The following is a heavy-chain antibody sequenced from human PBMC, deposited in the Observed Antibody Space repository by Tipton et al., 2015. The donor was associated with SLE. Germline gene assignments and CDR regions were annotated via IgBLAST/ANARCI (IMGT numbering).Heavy chain of an antibody. Sequence: SLRLSCAASGFTFSSYAMHWVRQAPGKGLEWVAVISYDGSNKYYADSVKGRFTISRDNSKNTLYLQMNSLRAEDTAVYYCARDRPDIVLVPAATGYYGMDVWGQGTSVTVSS. CDR2: ISYDGSNK. CDR3: ARDRPDIVLVPAATGYYGMDV. V-gene: IGHV3-30-3*01. CDR1: GFTFSSYA. J-gene: IGHJ6*02. D-gene: IGHD2-2*01.